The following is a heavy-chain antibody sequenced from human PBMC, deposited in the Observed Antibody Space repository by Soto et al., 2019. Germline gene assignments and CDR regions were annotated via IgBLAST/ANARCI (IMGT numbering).Heavy chain of an antibody. J-gene: IGHJ4*02. Sequence: QVQLVESGGAVVQPGRSLRLSCVVSGCTISSVSIHWVRQAPVNGLEWVSVISKNENNRYYAEYVKGRFPVSRDNSNNTAYLQMDSLRPEDTAVYYCARDVRYVRTLDHWGQGTLISVSS. CDR2: ISKNENNR. V-gene: IGHV3-30-3*01. CDR3: ARDVRYVRTLDH. CDR1: GCTISSVS. D-gene: IGHD3-16*01.